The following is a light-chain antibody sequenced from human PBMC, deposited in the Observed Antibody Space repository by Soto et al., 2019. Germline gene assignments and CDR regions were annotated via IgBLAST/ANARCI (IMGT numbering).Light chain of an antibody. CDR2: EVS. J-gene: IGLJ1*01. Sequence: HSVLTQPASGSGAPVQAIAISCTGTSSDVGGYNYVSWYQQHPGKAPKLIIHEVSDRPSGISDRFSGSKSGNTASLTISGLQADDEADYYCCSHTSYNTWVFGTGTKATVL. V-gene: IGLV2-14*01. CDR3: CSHTSYNTWV. CDR1: SSDVGGYNY.